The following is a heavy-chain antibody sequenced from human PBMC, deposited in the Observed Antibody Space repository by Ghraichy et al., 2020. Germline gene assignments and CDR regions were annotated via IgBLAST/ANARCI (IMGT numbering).Heavy chain of an antibody. CDR3: ARAPQRWLQPYGMDV. J-gene: IGHJ6*02. D-gene: IGHD5-24*01. V-gene: IGHV4-34*01. CDR2: INHSGST. Sequence: SETLSLTCAVYGGSFSGYYWSWIRQPPGKGLEWIGEINHSGSTNYNPSLKSRVTISVDTSKNQFSLKLSSVTAADTAVYYCARAPQRWLQPYGMDVWGQGTTVTVSS. CDR1: GGSFSGYY.